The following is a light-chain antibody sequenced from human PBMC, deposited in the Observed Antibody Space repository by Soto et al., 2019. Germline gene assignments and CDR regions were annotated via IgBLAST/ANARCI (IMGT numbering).Light chain of an antibody. J-gene: IGKJ1*01. CDR2: GAS. CDR1: QSVSSD. V-gene: IGKV3-15*01. CDR3: QQYNTWHPKMA. Sequence: VVTQSPATLSVFPGERATLSCRASQSVSSDLAWYQQRPGQAPRLLIYGASTRATGIPARFRGSGSGTEFRLTISSLQSEDFATYYCQQYNTWHPKMAFGRGTKVHIK.